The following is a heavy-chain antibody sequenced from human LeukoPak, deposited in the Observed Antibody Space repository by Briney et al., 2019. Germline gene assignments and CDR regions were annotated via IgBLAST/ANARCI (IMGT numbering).Heavy chain of an antibody. CDR3: ARVVSSRSTVGFDP. Sequence: GGSLRLSCAASGFNFNDYYMSWIRQAPGKGLEWVSYITTGRTPSYADSVKGRFTISRDNAKNSLFLQMKSLRVEDTAVYYCARVVSSRSTVGFDPWGQGTLVTVSS. D-gene: IGHD5/OR15-5a*01. J-gene: IGHJ5*02. V-gene: IGHV3-11*04. CDR2: ITTGRTP. CDR1: GFNFNDYY.